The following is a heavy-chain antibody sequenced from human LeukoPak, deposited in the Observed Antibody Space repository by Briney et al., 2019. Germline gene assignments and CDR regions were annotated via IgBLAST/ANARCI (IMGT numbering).Heavy chain of an antibody. J-gene: IGHJ4*02. CDR1: GFTFSSYA. CDR2: ISYDGSNK. Sequence: PRRSLRLSCAASGFTFSSYAMHWVRQAPGKGLEWVAVISYDGSNKYYADSVKGRFTISRDNSKNTLYLQMNSLRAEDTAVYYCARRLALDYWGQGTLVTVSS. CDR3: ARRLALDY. V-gene: IGHV3-30-3*01. D-gene: IGHD6-25*01.